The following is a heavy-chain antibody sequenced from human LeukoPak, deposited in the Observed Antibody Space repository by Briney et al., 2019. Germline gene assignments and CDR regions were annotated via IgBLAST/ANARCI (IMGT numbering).Heavy chain of an antibody. CDR3: ARDRHYYDSSGYYAGFDY. D-gene: IGHD3-22*01. CDR1: GGSISSYY. V-gene: IGHV4-59*01. Sequence: PSETLSLTCTVSGGSISSYYWSWIRQPPGKGLEWIGYIYYSGSTNYNPSLKSRVTISVDTSKNQFSLKLSSVTAAGTAVYYCARDRHYYDSSGYYAGFDYWGQGTLVTVSS. J-gene: IGHJ4*02. CDR2: IYYSGST.